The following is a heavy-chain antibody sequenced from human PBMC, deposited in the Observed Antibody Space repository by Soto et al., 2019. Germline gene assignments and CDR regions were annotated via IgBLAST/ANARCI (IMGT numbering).Heavy chain of an antibody. D-gene: IGHD3-10*01. J-gene: IGHJ4*02. CDR3: AKTGVSVVRGVPQGFDY. CDR1: GFSFNSYG. V-gene: IGHV3-30*18. Sequence: QMQLVESGGGVVQPGRSLRLSCAASGFSFNSYGMHWVRQAPGKGLEWVAFISYDGTKKFYGDSVKGRFTISRDNSKGTLYLQMNSLRPEGTAVYYCAKTGVSVVRGVPQGFDYWGQGTLVTVSS. CDR2: ISYDGTKK.